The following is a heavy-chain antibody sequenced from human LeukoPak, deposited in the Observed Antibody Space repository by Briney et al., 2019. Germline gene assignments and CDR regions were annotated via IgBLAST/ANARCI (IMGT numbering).Heavy chain of an antibody. CDR3: ARVSGHCDGGSCFPRDV. J-gene: IGHJ6*04. D-gene: IGHD2-15*01. V-gene: IGHV3-7*03. Sequence: PGGSLRLSCGASGFTFSSYSMSWVRQPPGEGLEWVANIKQDGSETYYVDSVKGRFTISRDNSKNLLFLQMNSLRAEDTAVYYCARVSGHCDGGSCFPRDVWGKGSTVTVSS. CDR1: GFTFSSYS. CDR2: IKQDGSET.